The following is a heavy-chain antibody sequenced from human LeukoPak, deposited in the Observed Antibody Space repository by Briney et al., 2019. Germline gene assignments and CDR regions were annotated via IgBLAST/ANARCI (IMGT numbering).Heavy chain of an antibody. CDR1: GFTFSSYE. V-gene: IGHV3-21*01. D-gene: IGHD3-3*01. CDR2: ISSSSSYI. J-gene: IGHJ4*02. CDR3: ARSLTIFGVVIPSFDY. Sequence: GGSLRLSCAASGFTFSSYEVNWVRQAPGKGLEWVSSISSSSSYIYYTDSVKGRFTISRDNAKNSLYLQMNSLRAEDTAVYYCARSLTIFGVVIPSFDYWGQGTLVTVSS.